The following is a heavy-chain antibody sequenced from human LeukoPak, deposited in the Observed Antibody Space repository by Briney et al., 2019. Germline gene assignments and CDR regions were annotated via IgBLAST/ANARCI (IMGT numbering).Heavy chain of an antibody. D-gene: IGHD3-3*01. CDR1: GYIFTGYY. Sequence: ASVKVSCKASGYIFTGYYMHWVRQAPGQGLEWMGWINPNSGGTNYAQKFQGRVTMTRDTSISTAYMELSRLRSNDTAVYYCARAPTYYDFWSGYPTPDAFDIWGQGTMVTVSS. CDR3: ARAPTYYDFWSGYPTPDAFDI. J-gene: IGHJ3*02. V-gene: IGHV1-2*02. CDR2: INPNSGGT.